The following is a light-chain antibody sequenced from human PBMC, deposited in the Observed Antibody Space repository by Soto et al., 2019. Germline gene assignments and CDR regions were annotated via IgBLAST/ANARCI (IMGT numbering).Light chain of an antibody. CDR2: GNS. J-gene: IGLJ1*01. V-gene: IGLV1-40*01. Sequence: QSVLTQPPSVSGAPGQRVTISSTGSSSNIGAGYDVHWYQQLPGTAPKLLIYGNSNRPSGVPDRFSGSKSGTSASLAITGLQAEDEADYYCQSYDSSLSDVFGTGTKLTVL. CDR3: QSYDSSLSDV. CDR1: SSNIGAGYD.